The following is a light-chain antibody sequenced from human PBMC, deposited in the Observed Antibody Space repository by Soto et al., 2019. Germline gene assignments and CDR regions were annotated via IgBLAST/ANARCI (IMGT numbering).Light chain of an antibody. Sequence: DIQMTQSPSILSASVGDGVTIACRASQSVTLWLTWYQQKPGKAPKLLLYKASTLESGVPSRFSANGSETDFTLTISSLQPDDIGTYYCQQYNSYPYTFGQGTKLEIK. CDR2: KAS. V-gene: IGKV1-5*03. J-gene: IGKJ2*01. CDR3: QQYNSYPYT. CDR1: QSVTLW.